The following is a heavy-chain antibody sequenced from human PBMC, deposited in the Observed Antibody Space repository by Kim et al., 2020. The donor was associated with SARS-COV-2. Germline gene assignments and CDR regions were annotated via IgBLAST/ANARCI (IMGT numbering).Heavy chain of an antibody. Sequence: GGSLRLSCAASGFTFSSYWMSWVRQAPGKGLEWVANIKQDGSEKYYVDSVKGRFTISRDNAKNSLYLQMNSLRAEDTAVYYCARVRDYYDSSGYYRYWGQGTLVTVSS. CDR3: ARVRDYYDSSGYYRY. V-gene: IGHV3-7*01. CDR2: IKQDGSEK. D-gene: IGHD3-22*01. J-gene: IGHJ4*02. CDR1: GFTFSSYW.